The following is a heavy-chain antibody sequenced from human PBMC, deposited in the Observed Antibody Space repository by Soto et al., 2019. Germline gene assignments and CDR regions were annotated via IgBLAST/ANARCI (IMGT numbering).Heavy chain of an antibody. Sequence: GGSLRLSCAASGFTFDDYTMHWVRQAPGKGLEWVSLISWDGGSTYYADSVKGRFTISRDNSKNSLYLQMNSLRTEDTALYYCAKDADTSLVATTLDYWGQGTLVTVSS. CDR3: AKDADTSLVATTLDY. CDR1: GFTFDDYT. V-gene: IGHV3-43*01. J-gene: IGHJ4*02. D-gene: IGHD5-12*01. CDR2: ISWDGGST.